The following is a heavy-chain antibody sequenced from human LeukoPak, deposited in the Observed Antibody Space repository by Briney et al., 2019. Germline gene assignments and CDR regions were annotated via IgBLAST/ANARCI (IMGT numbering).Heavy chain of an antibody. Sequence: GGSLRLSCAASGFTVSSNYMSWVRQAPGKGLEWVSVIYSGGSTYYADSVKGRFTISRHNSKNTLYLQMNSLRAEDTAVYYCARDRTSAGTFGELAFDGMDVWGQGTTVTVSS. CDR1: GFTVSSNY. CDR2: IYSGGST. D-gene: IGHD3-10*01. V-gene: IGHV3-53*04. CDR3: ARDRTSAGTFGELAFDGMDV. J-gene: IGHJ6*02.